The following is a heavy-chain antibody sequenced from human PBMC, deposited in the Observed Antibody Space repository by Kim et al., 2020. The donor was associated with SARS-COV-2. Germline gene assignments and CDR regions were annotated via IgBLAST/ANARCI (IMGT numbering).Heavy chain of an antibody. V-gene: IGHV4-4*07. D-gene: IGHD6-13*01. Sequence: SETLSLTCTVSGGSISSYYWSWIRQPAGKGLEWIGRIYTSGSTNYNPSLKSRVTMSVDTSKNQFSLKLSSVTAADTAVYYCAREPRRLGYSSTNWFDPWGQGTLVTVSS. CDR2: IYTSGST. CDR3: AREPRRLGYSSTNWFDP. J-gene: IGHJ5*02. CDR1: GGSISSYY.